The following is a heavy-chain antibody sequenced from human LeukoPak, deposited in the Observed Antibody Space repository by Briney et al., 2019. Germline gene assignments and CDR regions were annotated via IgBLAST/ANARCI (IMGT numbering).Heavy chain of an antibody. Sequence: SLRLSCAASGFTFSSYSMTWVRQAPGKGLDWVSSISSSSSYIYYADSVKGRFTISRDNAKNSLYLQMNSLRAEDTVVYYCARDRIAARPENYWGQGTLVTVSS. CDR1: GFTFSSYS. V-gene: IGHV3-21*01. D-gene: IGHD6-6*01. J-gene: IGHJ4*02. CDR3: ARDRIAARPENY. CDR2: ISSSSSYI.